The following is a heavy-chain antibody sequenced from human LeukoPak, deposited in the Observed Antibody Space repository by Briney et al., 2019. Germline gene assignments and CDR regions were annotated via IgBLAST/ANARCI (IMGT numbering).Heavy chain of an antibody. J-gene: IGHJ4*02. CDR1: GYSFTGYY. V-gene: IGHV1-2*02. CDR2: IYPDSGGT. D-gene: IGHD1-26*01. CDR3: ARGGGSSMGSPD. Sequence: ASVKVSCKASGYSFTGYYMHWVRQAPGQGLEWMGWIYPDSGGTNYAQKFQGRVTMTRDTSISTAYMELSRLTSDDTAVYYCARGGGSSMGSPDWGQGTLVTVSS.